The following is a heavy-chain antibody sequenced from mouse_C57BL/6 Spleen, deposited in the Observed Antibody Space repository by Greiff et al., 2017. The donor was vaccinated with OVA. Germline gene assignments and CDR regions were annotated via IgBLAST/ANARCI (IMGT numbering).Heavy chain of an antibody. J-gene: IGHJ4*01. CDR3: ARATAQARPPAMDY. V-gene: IGHV5-4*03. CDR1: GFTFSSYA. Sequence: DVKLVESGGGLVKPGGSLKLSCAASGFTFSSYAMSWVRQTPEKRLEWVATISDGGSYTYYPDNVKGRFTISRDNAKNNLYLQMSHLKSEDTAMYYCARATAQARPPAMDYWGQGTSVTVSS. D-gene: IGHD3-2*02. CDR2: ISDGGSYT.